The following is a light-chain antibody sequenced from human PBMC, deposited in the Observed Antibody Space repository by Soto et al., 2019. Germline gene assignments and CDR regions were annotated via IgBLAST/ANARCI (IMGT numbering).Light chain of an antibody. CDR1: SSDVGGYNY. CDR2: EVS. Sequence: QSVLTQPASVSGSPGQSITISCTGTSSDVGGYNYVSWYQQHPGKAPKLMIYEVSNRPSGVSNRFSGSKSGNTASLTSSGLQAEDEADYYCSSYTSSSTRVVFGGGTKVTV. J-gene: IGLJ2*01. CDR3: SSYTSSSTRVV. V-gene: IGLV2-14*01.